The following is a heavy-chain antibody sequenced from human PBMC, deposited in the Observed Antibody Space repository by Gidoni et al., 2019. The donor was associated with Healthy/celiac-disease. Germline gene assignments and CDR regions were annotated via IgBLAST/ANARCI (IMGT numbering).Heavy chain of an antibody. D-gene: IGHD6-19*01. Sequence: SSYCMHWVRQAPGKGLEWVAVIWYDGSNKYYADSVKGRFTISRDNSKNTLYLQMNSLRAEDTAVYYCAREGIAVAGYYFDYWGQGTLVTVSS. CDR2: IWYDGSNK. CDR1: SSYC. V-gene: IGHV3-33*01. CDR3: AREGIAVAGYYFDY. J-gene: IGHJ4*02.